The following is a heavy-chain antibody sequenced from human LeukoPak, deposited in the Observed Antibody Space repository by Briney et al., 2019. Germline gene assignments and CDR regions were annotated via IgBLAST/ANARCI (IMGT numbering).Heavy chain of an antibody. V-gene: IGHV6-1*01. J-gene: IGHJ5*02. D-gene: IGHD3-16*01. CDR3: ARDPGGGGFDP. CDR2: TYYRSKRYN. CDR1: GDSVSSSSGA. Sequence: SQTLSLTCAISGDSVSSSSGAWNWVRQSPSRGLEWLARTYYRSKRYNDYAVSVKSRITITRDTSKNQFSLQLNSVTPEDTAIYYCARDPGGGGFDPWGQGTLVTVSS.